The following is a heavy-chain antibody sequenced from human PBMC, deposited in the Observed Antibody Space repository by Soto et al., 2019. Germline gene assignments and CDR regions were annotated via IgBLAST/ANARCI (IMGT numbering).Heavy chain of an antibody. Sequence: GESLKISCAASGFTFGSYGMHWVRQAPGKGLEWVAVIWYDGSNKYYADSVKGRFTISRDNSKNTLYLQMNSLRAEDTAVYYCARDMEIASIFSGRDVWLQGTTASVSS. D-gene: IGHD2-21*01. CDR1: GFTFGSYG. CDR2: IWYDGSNK. J-gene: IGHJ6*02. CDR3: ARDMEIASIFSGRDV. V-gene: IGHV3-33*01.